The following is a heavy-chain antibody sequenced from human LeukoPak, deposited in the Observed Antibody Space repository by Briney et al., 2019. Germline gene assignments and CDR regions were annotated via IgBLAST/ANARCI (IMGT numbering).Heavy chain of an antibody. V-gene: IGHV4-34*01. CDR1: GFTFTSFA. D-gene: IGHD4/OR15-4a*01. J-gene: IGHJ3*02. Sequence: GSLRLSCAASGFTFTSFAMSWVRQAPGKGLEWIGEVNDSGITNCNPSLKSRVTISVDTAKNQFSLKLSSVTAADTAVYYCARHRLGATRSFDIWGQGTMVTVSS. CDR2: VNDSGIT. CDR3: ARHRLGATRSFDI.